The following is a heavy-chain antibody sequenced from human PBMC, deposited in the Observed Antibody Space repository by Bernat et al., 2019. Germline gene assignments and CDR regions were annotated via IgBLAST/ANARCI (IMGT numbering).Heavy chain of an antibody. CDR1: GGSISSSSYY. D-gene: IGHD3-10*01. Sequence: QLQLQESGPGLVKPSETLSLTCTVSGGSISSSSYYWGWIRQPPGKGLEWIGSIYYSGSTYYNPSLKSRVTISVDTSKNQFSLKLSSVTAADTAVYYCARHPRITMVRGFPPWGTNIDYWGQGTLVTVSS. CDR2: IYYSGST. J-gene: IGHJ4*02. CDR3: ARHPRITMVRGFPPWGTNIDY. V-gene: IGHV4-39*01.